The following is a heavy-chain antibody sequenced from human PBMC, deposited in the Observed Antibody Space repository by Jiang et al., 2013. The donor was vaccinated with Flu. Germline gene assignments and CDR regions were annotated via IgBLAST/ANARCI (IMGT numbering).Heavy chain of an antibody. CDR2: TYYRSKWYT. V-gene: IGHV6-1*01. CDR3: TRARVVRTTPSGWFDP. J-gene: IGHJ5*02. D-gene: IGHD1-26*01. CDR1: AA. Sequence: AAWDWIRQSPSRGLEWLGRTYYRSKWYTDYAVSVKSRITINPDTSKNHFSLQLSSVTPEDTAVYYCTRARVVRTTPSGWFDPWGQGIPVTVSS.